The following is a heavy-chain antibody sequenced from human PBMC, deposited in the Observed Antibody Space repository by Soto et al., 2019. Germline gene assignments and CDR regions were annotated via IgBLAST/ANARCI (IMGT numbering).Heavy chain of an antibody. Sequence: GGSLGLWCSSSGFTFTSYAMTWVRQAPGKGLEWVSVVIGSGSRTYYADSVKDRFTISRDNFKNTLYLQMNSLRADDTAVHYCARDRGVARGWFDPWGQGTLVTVSS. CDR1: GFTFTSYA. J-gene: IGHJ5*02. V-gene: IGHV3-23*01. D-gene: IGHD5-12*01. CDR3: ARDRGVARGWFDP. CDR2: VIGSGSRT.